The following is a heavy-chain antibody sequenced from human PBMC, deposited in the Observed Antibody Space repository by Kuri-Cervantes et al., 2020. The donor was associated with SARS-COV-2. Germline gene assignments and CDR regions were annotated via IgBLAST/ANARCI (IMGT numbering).Heavy chain of an antibody. V-gene: IGHV3-23*01. Sequence: GESLKISCAASGFVFDNYAMSWVRQAPGRGPEWVSVISGSGHSTYYADLVEGRFTISRDSSKNTLYLEMKSLRVGDTAVYYCVTHEPDQNYLYGMDVWGRGTTVTVSS. CDR3: VTHEPDQNYLYGMDV. CDR2: ISGSGHST. CDR1: GFVFDNYA. J-gene: IGHJ6*02.